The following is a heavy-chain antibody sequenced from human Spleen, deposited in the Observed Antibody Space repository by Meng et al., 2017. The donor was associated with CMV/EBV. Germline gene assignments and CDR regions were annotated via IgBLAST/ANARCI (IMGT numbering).Heavy chain of an antibody. J-gene: IGHJ4*02. CDR3: AKYSAVGERLYYFDY. CDR2: IGATAGGT. D-gene: IGHD2-21*01. Sequence: ETLSLTCAASGLTFSSYGMSWVRQAPGKGLEWVSSIGATAGGTYYADSVKGRFTISRDNAKNTLYLQMNSLRVEDTAVYYCAKYSAVGERLYYFDYWGQGTLVTVSS. CDR1: GLTFSSYG. V-gene: IGHV3-23*01.